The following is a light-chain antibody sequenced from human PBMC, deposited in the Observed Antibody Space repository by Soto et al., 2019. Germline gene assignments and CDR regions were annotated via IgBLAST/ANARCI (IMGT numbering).Light chain of an antibody. CDR2: DAY. J-gene: IGKJ2*02. V-gene: IGKV1-5*01. Sequence: DIQMPQSPNTLPASVGDRVIITCRAVQRMIAGLAWYQQKPGKAPTLLIYDAYSLGNGVPWRFSGSGSGTDCTLTISSLQPHDFASYYCQQYETYPCTVGQGTKVDIK. CDR3: QQYETYPCT. CDR1: QRMIAG.